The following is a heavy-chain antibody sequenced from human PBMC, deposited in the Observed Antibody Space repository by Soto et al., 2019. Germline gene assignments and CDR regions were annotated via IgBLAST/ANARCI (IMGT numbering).Heavy chain of an antibody. CDR2: IIPILGIA. J-gene: IGHJ2*01. D-gene: IGHD6-13*01. Sequence: QVQLVQSGAEVKKPGSSVKVSCKASGGTFSSYTISWVRQAPGQGLEWMGRIIPILGIANYAQKFQGRVTITADKSTSTACMELSSMRSEDPAVYYCARALTAAAGTQYFDLWGRGTLVSVSS. CDR1: GGTFSSYT. CDR3: ARALTAAAGTQYFDL. V-gene: IGHV1-69*02.